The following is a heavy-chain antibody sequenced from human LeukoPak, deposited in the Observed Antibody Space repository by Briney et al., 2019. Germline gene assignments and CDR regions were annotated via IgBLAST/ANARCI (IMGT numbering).Heavy chain of an antibody. CDR2: ISYDGSKK. CDR3: ANTVNYYYYYYDMDV. D-gene: IGHD4-17*01. J-gene: IGHJ6*04. CDR1: GFTFSSYS. Sequence: GRSLRLSCAASGFTFSSYSMHWVRQAPGKGLEWVAVISYDGSKKYYADSVKGRFTISRDDSKNTLYLQMNSLRAEDTAVYYCANTVNYYYYYYDMDVWGKGTTVTVSS. V-gene: IGHV3-30*18.